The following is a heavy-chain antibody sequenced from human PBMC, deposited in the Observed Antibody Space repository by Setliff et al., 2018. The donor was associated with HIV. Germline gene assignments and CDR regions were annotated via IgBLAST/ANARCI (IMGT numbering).Heavy chain of an antibody. V-gene: IGHV1-2*02. D-gene: IGHD2-2*01. Sequence: ASVKVSCKASGYTFTGYHMHWVRQAPGQGLEWVGWINPHSGGTKYAQKFQGRVTMTRDTSISAAYMELSRLRSDDTAVYYCARVDCSSTRCYAFDIWGQGTMVT. CDR1: GYTFTGYH. J-gene: IGHJ3*02. CDR3: ARVDCSSTRCYAFDI. CDR2: INPHSGGT.